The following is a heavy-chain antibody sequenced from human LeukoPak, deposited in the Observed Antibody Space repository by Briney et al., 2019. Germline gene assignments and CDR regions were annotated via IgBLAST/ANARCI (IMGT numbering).Heavy chain of an antibody. V-gene: IGHV1-18*01. CDR2: ISGHNGNT. J-gene: IGHJ4*02. CDR1: GYTFTTYG. CDR3: VLGDILTGYLAEYFPY. D-gene: IGHD3-9*01. Sequence: GASVKVSCKTSGYTFTTYGLSWVRQARGQGLEWMGWISGHNGNTNYAHKFQGRVSMTTDTPTRTAYMELKSLRSDDTAVYYCVLGDILTGYLAEYFPYWGQGTLVTVSS.